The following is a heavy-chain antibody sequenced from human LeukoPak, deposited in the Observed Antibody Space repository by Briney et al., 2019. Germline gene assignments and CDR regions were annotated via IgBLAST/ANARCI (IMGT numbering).Heavy chain of an antibody. J-gene: IGHJ4*02. Sequence: GGSLRLSCAASGFTFSSYGMHWVRQAPGKGLEWVAVIWYDGNNKYYTDSVKGRFTISRDNSKNTLYLQMNSLRAEDTAVYYCARDRVYCSSTSCYEYFDFWGQGTLVTVS. CDR3: ARDRVYCSSTSCYEYFDF. CDR2: IWYDGNNK. CDR1: GFTFSSYG. V-gene: IGHV3-33*01. D-gene: IGHD2-2*01.